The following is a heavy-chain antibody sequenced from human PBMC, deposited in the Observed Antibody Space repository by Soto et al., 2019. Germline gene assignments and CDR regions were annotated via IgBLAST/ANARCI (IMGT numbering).Heavy chain of an antibody. Sequence: EVQLVESGGGLVQPGGSLRLSCAASGFTFSSYDMNWVRQAPGKGLEWVSYISGSGYTIYHADSVKGRFTISRDNAKNSLYLQMNSLRAEDTAVYYCARIYDSTGFYYEYWGQGALVTVSS. V-gene: IGHV3-48*03. D-gene: IGHD3-22*01. CDR3: ARIYDSTGFYYEY. CDR2: ISGSGYTI. CDR1: GFTFSSYD. J-gene: IGHJ4*02.